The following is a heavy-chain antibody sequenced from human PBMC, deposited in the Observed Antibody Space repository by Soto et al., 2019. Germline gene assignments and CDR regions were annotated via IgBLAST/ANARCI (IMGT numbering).Heavy chain of an antibody. J-gene: IGHJ4*02. CDR2: IHYSGTT. Sequence: PSETLSLTCTVSGASISGYFWTWIRQPPGKGLEWIGYIHYSGTTSFFPSYNPSLRSRVTISEDTSKNQFSLKLLSVTTADTAVYFCAAGEASSRNLAPYYLDFWGQGTLVTVSS. CDR1: GASISGYF. CDR3: AAGEASSRNLAPYYLDF. D-gene: IGHD6-13*01. V-gene: IGHV4-59*01.